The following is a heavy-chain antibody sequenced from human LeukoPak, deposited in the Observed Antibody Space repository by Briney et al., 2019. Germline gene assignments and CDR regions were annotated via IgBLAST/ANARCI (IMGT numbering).Heavy chain of an antibody. V-gene: IGHV3-7*01. CDR3: ARDSVIYGY. D-gene: IGHD3/OR15-3a*01. Sequence: GSLRLSCAASGLPFSSYWMSWVRQAPGKGLEWVANIKQDGSEKYYVDSVKGRFTISRDNAKNSLYLQMNSLRAEDTAVYYCARDSVIYGYWGQGTLVTVSS. CDR2: IKQDGSEK. J-gene: IGHJ4*02. CDR1: GLPFSSYW.